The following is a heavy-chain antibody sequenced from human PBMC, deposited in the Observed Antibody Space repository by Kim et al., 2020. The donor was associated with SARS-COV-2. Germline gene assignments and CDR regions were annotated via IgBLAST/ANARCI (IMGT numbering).Heavy chain of an antibody. J-gene: IGHJ6*01. Sequence: SETLSLTCAVCGGSVISSNWWAWVRQPAGKGLEWIGETHHDGNTNYNPSLKSRVALSVDKTQNQVSLILTSVTAADTAKYYCARVMSCSGDDCPPSGLDV. CDR2: THHDGNT. D-gene: IGHD2-21*02. V-gene: IGHV4-4*02. CDR1: GGSVISSNW. CDR3: ARVMSCSGDDCPPSGLDV.